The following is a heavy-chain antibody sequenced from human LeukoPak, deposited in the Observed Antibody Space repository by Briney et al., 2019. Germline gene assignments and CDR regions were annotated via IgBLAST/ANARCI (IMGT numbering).Heavy chain of an antibody. J-gene: IGHJ3*02. Sequence: ASVKVSCKASGYTFTGYYMHWVRQAPGQGLGWMGGINPNSGGTNYAQKFQGRVTMTRDTSISTAYMELSRLRSDDTAVYYCARERNYDILTGYDDAFDIWGQGTMVTVSS. V-gene: IGHV1-2*02. CDR1: GYTFTGYY. CDR2: INPNSGGT. CDR3: ARERNYDILTGYDDAFDI. D-gene: IGHD3-9*01.